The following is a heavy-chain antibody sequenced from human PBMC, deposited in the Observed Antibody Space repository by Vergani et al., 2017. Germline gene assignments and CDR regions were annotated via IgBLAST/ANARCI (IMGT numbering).Heavy chain of an antibody. V-gene: IGHV5-51*01. CDR3: ARYPVVPAANGYYYYGMDV. CDR1: GYSFTSYW. CDR2: IYPGDSDT. D-gene: IGHD2-2*01. J-gene: IGHJ6*02. Sequence: EVQLVQSGAEVKKPGESLKISCKGSGYSFTSYWIGWVRQMPGKGLEWMGIIYPGDSDTRYSLSFQGQVTISADKSISTAYLQWSSLKASDTAMYYCARYPVVPAANGYYYYGMDVWGQGTTVTVSS.